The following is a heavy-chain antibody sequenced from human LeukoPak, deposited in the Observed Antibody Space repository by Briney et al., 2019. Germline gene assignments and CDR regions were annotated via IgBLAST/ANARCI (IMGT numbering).Heavy chain of an antibody. Sequence: GGSLRLSCAASGFNIGTYWMSWVRQAPGKGLEWVANIKHDGSEKFYVDAVKGRFTISRDNARKSLYLQMYDLRTEDTAVYYCAVAYGMDVWGQGTTVTVSS. CDR2: IKHDGSEK. V-gene: IGHV3-7*01. CDR3: AVAYGMDV. CDR1: GFNIGTYW. J-gene: IGHJ6*02.